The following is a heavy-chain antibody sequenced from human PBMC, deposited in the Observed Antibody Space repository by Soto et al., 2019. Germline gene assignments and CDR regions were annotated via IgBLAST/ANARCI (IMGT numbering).Heavy chain of an antibody. D-gene: IGHD3-10*01. Sequence: PGGSLRLSCAASGFTFSSYAMSWVRQAPGKGLEWVSTIYNRGDSTYYADSVKSRFTISRDNSQNTVYLQMNSLRGDDTAVYYCGKGYWARSPDPDYWGQGTLVTVSS. CDR3: GKGYWARSPDPDY. V-gene: IGHV3-23*01. CDR2: IYNRGDST. J-gene: IGHJ4*02. CDR1: GFTFSSYA.